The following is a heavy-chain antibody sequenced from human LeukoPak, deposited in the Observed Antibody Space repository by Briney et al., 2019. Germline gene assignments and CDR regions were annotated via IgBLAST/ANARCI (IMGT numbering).Heavy chain of an antibody. J-gene: IGHJ4*02. CDR3: ARLSYCSGGSCSYYFDY. D-gene: IGHD2-15*01. V-gene: IGHV5-51*01. CDR1: GYSFTSYW. Sequence: GESLKISCKGSGYSFTSYWIGWVRQMPGKGLEWMGIIYPGDSDTRYSPSFQGQVTITADKSISTAYLQWSSLKASDTAMYYCARLSYCSGGSCSYYFDYWGQGTLVTVSS. CDR2: IYPGDSDT.